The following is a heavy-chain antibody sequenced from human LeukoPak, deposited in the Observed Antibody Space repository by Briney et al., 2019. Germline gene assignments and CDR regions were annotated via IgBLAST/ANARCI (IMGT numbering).Heavy chain of an antibody. CDR1: GFTFNIYA. J-gene: IGHJ4*02. D-gene: IGHD6-19*01. CDR3: ATVRSSGWTGAFDY. CDR2: ISASGGST. V-gene: IGHV3-23*01. Sequence: GGSLRLSCAASGFTFNIYAMTWVRQAPGKGLECVSTISASGGSTYYADSVQGRFTTSRHNSKNTLFLQLNTLRAEDTAVYYCATVRSSGWTGAFDYWGQGSLVTVSS.